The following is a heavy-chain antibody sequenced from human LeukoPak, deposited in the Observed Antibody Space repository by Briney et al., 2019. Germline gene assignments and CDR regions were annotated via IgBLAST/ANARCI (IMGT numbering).Heavy chain of an antibody. CDR2: IIPIFGTA. Sequence: SVKVSCKASGYTFTSYGISWVRQAPGQGLEWMGGIIPIFGTANYAQKFQGRVTITADESTSTAYMGLSSLRSEDTAVYYCARDVRGGYSYGYYFDYWGQGTLVTVSS. J-gene: IGHJ4*02. CDR1: GYTFTSYG. D-gene: IGHD5-18*01. V-gene: IGHV1-69*13. CDR3: ARDVRGGYSYGYYFDY.